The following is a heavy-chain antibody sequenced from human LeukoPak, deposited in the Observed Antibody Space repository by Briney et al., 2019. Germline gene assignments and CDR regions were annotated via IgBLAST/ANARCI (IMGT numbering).Heavy chain of an antibody. CDR1: GFTFSNAW. J-gene: IGHJ4*02. V-gene: IGHV3-15*01. D-gene: IGHD5-18*01. Sequence: GGSLRLSCAASGFTFSNAWMSWVRQAPGTGLEWVGRIKSKTDGGTTDYAAPVKGRFTISRDDSKNTLYLQMNSLKTEDTAVYYCTTETWIQLWLHSYWGQGTLVTVSS. CDR3: TTETWIQLWLHSY. CDR2: IKSKTDGGTT.